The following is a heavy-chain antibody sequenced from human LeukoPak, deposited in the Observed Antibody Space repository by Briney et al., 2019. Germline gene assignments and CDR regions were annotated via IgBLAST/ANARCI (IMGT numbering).Heavy chain of an antibody. V-gene: IGHV1-46*01. Sequence: ASVKVSCKASGYTFTSYYMHWVRQAPGQGLEWMGIINPSGGSTSYAQKFQGRVTMTRDTSTSTVYMELSSLRSEDTAVYYCARVSHPDIVVVPAAMFVGDAFDIWGQGTMVTVSS. CDR1: GYTFTSYY. D-gene: IGHD2-2*01. CDR3: ARVSHPDIVVVPAAMFVGDAFDI. J-gene: IGHJ3*02. CDR2: INPSGGST.